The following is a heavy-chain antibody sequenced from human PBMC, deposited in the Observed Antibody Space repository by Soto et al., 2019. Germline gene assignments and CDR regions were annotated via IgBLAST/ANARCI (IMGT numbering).Heavy chain of an antibody. Sequence: EVQLLESGGGLVQPGGSLRLSCAASGFTFSSYAMSWVRQAPGKGLEWVSAISGSGGSTSYADSVKGRFTISRDNSKNTLYLQMNSLRAEDTAVYYCAKSHWSGYGYYSPSDDWGQGTLVTVSS. CDR3: AKSHWSGYGYYSPSDD. CDR1: GFTFSSYA. CDR2: ISGSGGST. D-gene: IGHD3-3*01. J-gene: IGHJ4*02. V-gene: IGHV3-23*01.